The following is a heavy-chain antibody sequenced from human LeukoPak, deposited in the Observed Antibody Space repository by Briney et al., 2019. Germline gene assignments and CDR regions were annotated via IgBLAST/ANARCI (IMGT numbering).Heavy chain of an antibody. CDR1: GFTFSSYA. V-gene: IGHV3-30-3*01. J-gene: IGHJ6*02. CDR3: ARDLLLVGYYYYGMDV. CDR2: ISYDGSNK. D-gene: IGHD3-9*01. Sequence: GXSLRLSCAASGFTFSSYAMHWVRQAPGKGLEWVAVISYDGSNKYYADSVKGRFTISRDNSKNTLYLQMNSLRAEDTAVYYCARDLLLVGYYYYGMDVWGQGTTVTVSS.